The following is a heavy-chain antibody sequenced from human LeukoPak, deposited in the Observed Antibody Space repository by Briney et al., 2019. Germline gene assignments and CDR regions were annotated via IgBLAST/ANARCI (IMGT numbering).Heavy chain of an antibody. D-gene: IGHD6-19*01. Sequence: GGSLRLSCAASGFTLSSNYMSWVRQAPGKGLEWVSVIYSGGSTYYADSVKGRFTISRDNSKNTLYLQMNSLRAEDTAVYYCAIVSSGWYLGAFDIWGQGTMVTVSS. V-gene: IGHV3-53*01. CDR1: GFTLSSNY. J-gene: IGHJ3*02. CDR2: IYSGGST. CDR3: AIVSSGWYLGAFDI.